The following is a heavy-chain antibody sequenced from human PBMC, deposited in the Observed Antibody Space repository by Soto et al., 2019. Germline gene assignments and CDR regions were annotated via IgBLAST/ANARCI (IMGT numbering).Heavy chain of an antibody. J-gene: IGHJ4*01. V-gene: IGHV1-46*03. CDR3: ARTRPPAAYYDILTGHRRPFDY. CDR2: INPSGGST. D-gene: IGHD3-9*01. Sequence: ASVKVSCKASGYTFTSYYMHWVRQAPEQGLEWMGIINPSGGSTSYAQKFQGRVTMTRDTSTSTVYMELSSLRSEDTAVYYCARTRPPAAYYDILTGHRRPFDYWG. CDR1: GYTFTSYY.